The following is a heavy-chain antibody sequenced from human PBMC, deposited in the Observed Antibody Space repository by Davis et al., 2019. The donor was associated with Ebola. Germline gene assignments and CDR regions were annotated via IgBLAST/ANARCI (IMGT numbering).Heavy chain of an antibody. CDR1: GFTVSSNY. V-gene: IGHV4-34*01. J-gene: IGHJ5*02. CDR3: VRGLGMGWFDP. Sequence: ESLKISCAASGFTVSSNYMSWVRQPPGKGLEWIGEIYHSGSTNYNPSLKSRVTISVDKSKNQFSLKVSSVTAADTAVYYCVRGLGMGWFDPWGQGTLVTVSS. D-gene: IGHD6-13*01. CDR2: IYHSGST.